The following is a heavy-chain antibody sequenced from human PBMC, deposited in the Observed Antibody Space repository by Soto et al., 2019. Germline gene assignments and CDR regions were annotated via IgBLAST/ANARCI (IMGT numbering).Heavy chain of an antibody. CDR2: TYYRSKWYN. D-gene: IGHD3-10*01. CDR3: ARDSYGTGSYAGMDA. Sequence: SQTLSLTCVISGDSVSSNNAAWNWIRQSPSRGLEWLGRTYYRSKWYNDYAVSVKSRIDINPDTSKNQFSLQLNSVSPEDTAMYYCARDSYGTGSYAGMDAWGQGTTVTISS. CDR1: GDSVSSNNAA. J-gene: IGHJ6*02. V-gene: IGHV6-1*01.